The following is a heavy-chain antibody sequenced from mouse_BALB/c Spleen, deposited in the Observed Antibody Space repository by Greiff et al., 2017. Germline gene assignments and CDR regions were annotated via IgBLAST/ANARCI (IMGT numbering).Heavy chain of an antibody. CDR2: ISSGSSTI. CDR3: ARSRGNYPYWYFDV. Sequence: EVKLVESGGGLVQPGGSRKLSCAASGFTFSSFGMHWVRQAPEKGLEWVAYISSGSSTIYYADTVKGRFTISRDNPKNTLFLQMTSLRSEDTAMYYCARSRGNYPYWYFDVWGAGTTVTVSS. D-gene: IGHD2-1*01. J-gene: IGHJ1*01. V-gene: IGHV5-17*02. CDR1: GFTFSSFG.